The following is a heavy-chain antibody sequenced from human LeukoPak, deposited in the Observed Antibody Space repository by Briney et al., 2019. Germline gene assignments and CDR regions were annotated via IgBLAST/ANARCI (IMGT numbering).Heavy chain of an antibody. J-gene: IGHJ4*02. D-gene: IGHD2-15*01. V-gene: IGHV3-23*01. CDR3: AKEGFYCSGGSCYPDY. CDR2: ISGRGGST. CDR1: GFTFSRYA. Sequence: GGALRLSCAASGFTFSRYAMSWVGQAPGKGLEGVSAISGRGGSTYYADSVKGGFTISRENSKKTLYMKMKRLRGEGTAGYYCAKEGFYCSGGSCYPDYWGQGTLVTVSS.